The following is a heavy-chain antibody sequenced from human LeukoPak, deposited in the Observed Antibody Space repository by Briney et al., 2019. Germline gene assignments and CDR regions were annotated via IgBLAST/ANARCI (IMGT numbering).Heavy chain of an antibody. Sequence: GGSLRFSCAASGFTFSSYSMNWVRQAPGKGLEWVSSISSSSSYIYYADSVKGRFTISRDNAKNSLYLQMNSLRAEDTAVYYCARSRGQLANAFDIWGQGTMVTVSS. CDR1: GFTFSSYS. V-gene: IGHV3-21*01. CDR3: ARSRGQLANAFDI. D-gene: IGHD6-6*01. J-gene: IGHJ3*02. CDR2: ISSSSSYI.